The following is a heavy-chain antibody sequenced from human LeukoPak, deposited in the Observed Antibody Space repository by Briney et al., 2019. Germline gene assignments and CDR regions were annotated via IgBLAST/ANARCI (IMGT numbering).Heavy chain of an antibody. CDR1: GGSISSYY. CDR3: ARLYGDHGAFDI. J-gene: IGHJ3*02. CDR2: IYYSGST. Sequence: PSETLSLTCTVSGGSISSYYWSWIRLPPGKGLEWIGYIYYSGSTNYNPSLKSRVTISVDTSKNQFSLKLSSVTAADTAVYYCARLYGDHGAFDIWGQGTMVTVSS. V-gene: IGHV4-59*08. D-gene: IGHD4-17*01.